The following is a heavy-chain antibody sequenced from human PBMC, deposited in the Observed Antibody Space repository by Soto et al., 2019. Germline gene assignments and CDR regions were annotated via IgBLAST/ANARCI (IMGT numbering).Heavy chain of an antibody. Sequence: SETLSLTCTVSGGSVSSGSYYWSWIRQPPGKGLEWIGYIYYSGSTNYNPSLKSRVTISVDTSKNQFSLKLSSVTAADTAVYYCARVEMATISLDFWGQGTLVTVSS. CDR2: IYYSGST. J-gene: IGHJ4*02. V-gene: IGHV4-61*01. D-gene: IGHD5-12*01. CDR1: GGSVSSGSYY. CDR3: ARVEMATISLDF.